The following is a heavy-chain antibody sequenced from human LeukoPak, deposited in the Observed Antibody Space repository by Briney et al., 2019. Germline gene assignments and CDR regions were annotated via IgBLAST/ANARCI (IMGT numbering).Heavy chain of an antibody. CDR1: GFTLSNAW. J-gene: IGHJ4*02. D-gene: IGHD2-2*01. CDR2: IKSKTDGGTT. V-gene: IGHV3-15*01. CDR3: TTRIVVVPAAIPLDY. Sequence: ESGGSLRLSCAASGFTLSNAWMSWVRQAPGKGLEWVGRIKSKTDGGTTDYAAPVKGRFTISRDDSKNTLYLQMNSLKTEDTAVYYCTTRIVVVPAAIPLDYWGQGTLVTVSS.